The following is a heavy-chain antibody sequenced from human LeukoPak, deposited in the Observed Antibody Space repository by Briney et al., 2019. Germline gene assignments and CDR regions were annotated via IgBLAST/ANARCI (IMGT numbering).Heavy chain of an antibody. D-gene: IGHD3-16*01. V-gene: IGHV3-23*01. Sequence: PGGSLRLSCAASGFTFSSYAMSWVRQAPGKGLEWVSAISGSGGSTYYADSVKGRFIISRDNAKNSLFLQMNSLRAEDAAVYYCVRDQGGAVSYWGQGTLVTVSS. CDR3: VRDQGGAVSY. J-gene: IGHJ4*02. CDR1: GFTFSSYA. CDR2: ISGSGGST.